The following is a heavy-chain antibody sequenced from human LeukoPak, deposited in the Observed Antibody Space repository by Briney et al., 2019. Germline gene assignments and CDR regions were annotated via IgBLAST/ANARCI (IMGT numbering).Heavy chain of an antibody. J-gene: IGHJ6*03. V-gene: IGHV1-18*01. CDR2: ISAYNGNT. CDR1: GYTFTSYG. CDR3: ARDADFWSGYYSYYYYYYMDV. D-gene: IGHD3-3*01. Sequence: ASVTVSCKASGYTFTSYGISWVRQAPGQGLEWMGWISAYNGNTNYAQKIQRRVTMTTDTSTSTAYMELRRLRSDDTAVYYCARDADFWSGYYSYYYYYYMDVWGKGTTVTVSS.